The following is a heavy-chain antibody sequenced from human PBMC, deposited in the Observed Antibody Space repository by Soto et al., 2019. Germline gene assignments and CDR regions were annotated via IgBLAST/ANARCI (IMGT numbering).Heavy chain of an antibody. V-gene: IGHV2-5*02. Sequence: QITLKESGPTLVKPTQTLTLTCTFSGFSLSTSGVGVGWIRQPPGKALEWLALIYWDDDKRYSPSLKCRLTITKDTSKNQVVLTMTNMDPVDTATYYCAHSRITMIDKAFDIWGQGTMVTVSS. CDR2: IYWDDDK. J-gene: IGHJ3*02. CDR3: AHSRITMIDKAFDI. CDR1: GFSLSTSGVG. D-gene: IGHD3-22*01.